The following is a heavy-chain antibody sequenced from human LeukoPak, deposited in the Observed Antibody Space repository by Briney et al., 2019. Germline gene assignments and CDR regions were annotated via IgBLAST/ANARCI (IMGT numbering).Heavy chain of an antibody. CDR1: SGFFSGYY. V-gene: IGHV4-34*01. J-gene: IGHJ4*02. CDR3: ARGPLRGYCSGGSCYSGLFDY. D-gene: IGHD2-15*01. Sequence: SETLSLTCAVYSGFFSGYYWSWIRQPPGKGLEWIGEINHSGSTNYNPSLKSRVTISVDTSKNQFSLKLSSVTAADTAVYYCARGPLRGYCSGGSCYSGLFDYWGQGTLVTVSS. CDR2: INHSGST.